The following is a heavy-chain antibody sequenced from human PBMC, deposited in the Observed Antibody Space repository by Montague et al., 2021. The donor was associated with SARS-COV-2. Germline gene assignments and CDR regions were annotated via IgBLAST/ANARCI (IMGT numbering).Heavy chain of an antibody. CDR2: INNSGST. V-gene: IGHV4-59*01. D-gene: IGHD5-12*01. J-gene: IGHJ6*02. Sequence: SETLSLTCTVAGGSISSYYWSWIRQPPGTGLEWNGFINNSGSTNNNPYLKSRVTISVDTSKNQFSLNLSSVAAADTAVYYCASHIVVHYWYGMDVWGQGTTVTVSS. CDR3: ASHIVVHYWYGMDV. CDR1: GGSISSYY.